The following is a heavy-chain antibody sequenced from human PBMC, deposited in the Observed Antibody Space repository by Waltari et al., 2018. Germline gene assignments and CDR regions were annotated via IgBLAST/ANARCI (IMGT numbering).Heavy chain of an antibody. V-gene: IGHV4-59*08. CDR3: ARSMDSGYYPRSYYYYGMDV. J-gene: IGHJ6*02. Sequence: QVQLQESGPGLVKPSATLSLTCTVSGGSISRYYWSWIRQPPGKGLEWIGYIYYSGSTNYNPSLKSRVTISVDTSKNQFSLKLSSVTAADTAVYYCARSMDSGYYPRSYYYYGMDVWGQGTTVTVSS. D-gene: IGHD3-22*01. CDR1: GGSISRYY. CDR2: IYYSGST.